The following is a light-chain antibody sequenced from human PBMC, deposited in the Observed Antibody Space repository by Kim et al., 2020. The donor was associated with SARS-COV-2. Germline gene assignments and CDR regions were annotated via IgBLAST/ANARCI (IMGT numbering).Light chain of an antibody. CDR3: QQLNSYPIT. J-gene: IGKJ5*01. CDR1: QGGGSD. V-gene: IGKV1-9*01. Sequence: IQLTQSPSSLSASVGDRVTITCRASQGGGSDLAWYQQKPGKAPELLIYRICTLQSGVPSRFSGSGSGTEITLTISSLQPEDFATYYCQQLNSYPITFGQGTRLEIK. CDR2: RIC.